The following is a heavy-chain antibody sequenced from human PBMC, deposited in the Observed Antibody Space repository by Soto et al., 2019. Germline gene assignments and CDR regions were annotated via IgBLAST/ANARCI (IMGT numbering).Heavy chain of an antibody. J-gene: IGHJ5*02. CDR3: ARAGHRALGHNWFDP. V-gene: IGHV4-30-2*01. D-gene: IGHD1-26*01. Sequence: QLQLQESGSGLVKPSQTLSLTCAVSGDSISSDIYSWNWIRQPPGKGLEWIGYIYHSGSTYYNPSLKSRVTILVDRSKNQFSLQLTSVTAADTAVYFCARAGHRALGHNWFDPWGQGTLVTVSS. CDR1: GDSISSDIYS. CDR2: IYHSGST.